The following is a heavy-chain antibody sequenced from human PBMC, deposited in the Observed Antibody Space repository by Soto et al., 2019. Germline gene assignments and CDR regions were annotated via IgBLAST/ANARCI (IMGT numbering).Heavy chain of an antibody. V-gene: IGHV2-5*02. J-gene: IGHJ4*02. D-gene: IGHD4-17*01. CDR2: IYWDDDK. CDR1: GFSISTGGVG. CDR3: AHRAGDREAY. Sequence: QITLKESGPTLVKPTQTLTLTCTFSGFSISTGGVGVGWIRQPPGKALGWLALIYWDDDKRDSPSLESRLTIDKDTSKNQVVLTMTNMDPVDTATYYCAHRAGDREAYWGQGTLVTVSS.